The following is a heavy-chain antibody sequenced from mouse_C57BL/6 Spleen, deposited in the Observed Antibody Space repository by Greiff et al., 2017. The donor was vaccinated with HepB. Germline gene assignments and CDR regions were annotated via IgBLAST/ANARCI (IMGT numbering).Heavy chain of an antibody. D-gene: IGHD2-2*01. CDR1: GFTFSDYY. CDR2: INYDGSST. Sequence: EVHLVESEGGLVQPGSSMKLSCTASGFTFSDYYMAWVRQVPEKGLEWVANINYDGSSTYYLDSLKSRFIISRDNAKNILYLQMSSLKSEDTATYYCARDQGYGYGDWYFDVWGTGTTVTVSS. V-gene: IGHV5-16*01. CDR3: ARDQGYGYGDWYFDV. J-gene: IGHJ1*03.